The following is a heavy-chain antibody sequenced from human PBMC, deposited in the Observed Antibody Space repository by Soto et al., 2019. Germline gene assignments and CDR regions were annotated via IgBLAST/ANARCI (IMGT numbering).Heavy chain of an antibody. CDR3: ARRGSGWSLFEY. J-gene: IGHJ4*02. V-gene: IGHV5-51*03. CDR1: GYSFGSYW. Sequence: EVQLVQSGTEVKKPGESLRISCKGSGYSFGSYWIGWVRQMPGKGLEWMGIIYPGDSETRYSPAFQGQVTISADKSISTAYLQWSSLTASDTAIYYCARRGSGWSLFEYWGQGTLVTVSS. CDR2: IYPGDSET. D-gene: IGHD6-19*01.